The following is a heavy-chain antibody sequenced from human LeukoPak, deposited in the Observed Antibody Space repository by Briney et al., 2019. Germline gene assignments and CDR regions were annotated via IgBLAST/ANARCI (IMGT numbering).Heavy chain of an antibody. CDR3: ARLPPLYYFDY. J-gene: IGHJ4*02. CDR2: ISSSGSTT. Sequence: GGSLRLSCAASGFTFSDYYMSWIRQAPGKGLEWVSYISSSGSTTYYADSVKGRFTISRDNAKNSLYLQMNSLRAEDTAVYYCARLPPLYYFDYWGQGTLVTVSS. V-gene: IGHV3-11*01. D-gene: IGHD3-16*01. CDR1: GFTFSDYY.